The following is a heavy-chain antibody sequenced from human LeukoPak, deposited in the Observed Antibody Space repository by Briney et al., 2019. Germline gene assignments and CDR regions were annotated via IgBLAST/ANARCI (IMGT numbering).Heavy chain of an antibody. V-gene: IGHV1-8*01. CDR1: GYTFTSYD. Sequence: GASVKVSCKASGYTFTSYDINWVRQATGQGLEWMGWMNPNSGNTGYAQKFQGRVTMTRDTSTSTVYMELSSLRSEDTAVYYCARETPYYYDSSGYSDAFDIWGQGTMVTVSS. J-gene: IGHJ3*02. CDR3: ARETPYYYDSSGYSDAFDI. CDR2: MNPNSGNT. D-gene: IGHD3-22*01.